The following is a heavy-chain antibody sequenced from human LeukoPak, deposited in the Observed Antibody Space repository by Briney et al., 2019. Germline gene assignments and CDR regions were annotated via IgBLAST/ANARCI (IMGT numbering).Heavy chain of an antibody. V-gene: IGHV3-30*03. Sequence: GGSLRLSCAASGFTFNSYGMHWVRQAPGKGLEWVAVISYDGSNKYYADSVKGRFTISRDNAKNSLYLQMNSLRAEDTAVYYCARGATYAYYQDYWGQGTLVTVSS. CDR1: GFTFNSYG. J-gene: IGHJ4*02. CDR2: ISYDGSNK. CDR3: ARGATYAYYQDY. D-gene: IGHD1-26*01.